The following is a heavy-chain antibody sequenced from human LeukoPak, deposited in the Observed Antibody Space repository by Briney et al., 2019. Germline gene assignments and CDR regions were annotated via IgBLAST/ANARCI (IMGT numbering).Heavy chain of an antibody. D-gene: IGHD5-18*01. J-gene: IGHJ5*02. Sequence: GGSLRLSCAGSGFTFSSYSMNWVRQAPGKGLEWVSSITSSSDYVYYADSVKGRFTISRDNAENSLHLQMNSLRADDTAVYYCAREFKSGYGMWAWGQGTLVTVSS. V-gene: IGHV3-21*01. CDR1: GFTFSSYS. CDR3: AREFKSGYGMWA. CDR2: ITSSSDYV.